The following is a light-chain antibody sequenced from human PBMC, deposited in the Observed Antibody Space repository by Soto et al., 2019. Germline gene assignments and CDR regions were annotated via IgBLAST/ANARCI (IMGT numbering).Light chain of an antibody. J-gene: IGKJ2*01. Sequence: TQSPATLYVSPGERATLSCRASQTVSRSLAWYQQRPGQAPRLLIYGASTRAAGVPGRFSGSGSGTDFTLTISSLQSEDFAVYYCQQYIDWPPYTLGQGTKLQIK. V-gene: IGKV3-15*01. CDR1: QTVSRS. CDR2: GAS. CDR3: QQYIDWPPYT.